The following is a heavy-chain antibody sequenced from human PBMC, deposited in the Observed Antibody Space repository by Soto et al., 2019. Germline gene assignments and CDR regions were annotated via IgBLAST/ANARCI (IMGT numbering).Heavy chain of an antibody. CDR3: ARSHTPNYGRGYYFDY. J-gene: IGHJ4*02. CDR2: IIPIFGTA. V-gene: IGHV1-69*13. D-gene: IGHD1-7*01. Sequence: SLKVSCKASGGTFSSYAVSWVRQAPGQGLEWMGGIIPIFGTANYAQKFQGRVTITADESTSTAYMELSSLRSEDTAVYYCARSHTPNYGRGYYFDYWGQGTLVTVSS. CDR1: GGTFSSYA.